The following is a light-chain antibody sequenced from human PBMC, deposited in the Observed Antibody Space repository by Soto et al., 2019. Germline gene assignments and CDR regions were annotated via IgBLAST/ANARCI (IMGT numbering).Light chain of an antibody. CDR3: CSYAGSTPYV. CDR2: EVS. CDR1: SSDVGSYNL. J-gene: IGLJ1*01. V-gene: IGLV2-23*02. Sequence: QSVLTHPASGSGSPGQSIAISCTGTSSDVGSYNLVSWYQQHPGKAPKLMIYEVSKRPSGVSNRFSGSKSGNTASLTISGLQAEDEADYYCCSYAGSTPYVFGTGTKVTVL.